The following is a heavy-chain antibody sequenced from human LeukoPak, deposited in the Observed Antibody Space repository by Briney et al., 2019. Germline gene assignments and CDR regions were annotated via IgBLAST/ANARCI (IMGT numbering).Heavy chain of an antibody. CDR2: ITTSDGNT. D-gene: IGHD1-26*01. CDR1: GFTFSSYT. Sequence: GGSLRLSCAASGFTFSSYTMSWVRQAPGKGLEWVSTITTSDGNTYYADSVKGRFTVSRDNSKNTLFLQMNGLRAEDTAVYYCATVGAFYWGQGTLVTVSS. J-gene: IGHJ4*02. V-gene: IGHV3-23*01. CDR3: ATVGAFY.